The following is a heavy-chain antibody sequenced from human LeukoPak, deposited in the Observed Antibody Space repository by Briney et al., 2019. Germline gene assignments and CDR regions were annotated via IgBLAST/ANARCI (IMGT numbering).Heavy chain of an antibody. Sequence: SVKLSCKASGYTFTVDYMHFVRQAPGQGLEWIVCINPNSGGTNYAQNFQGRVTMTRDTSISTPYIELGMLKSNATSFYFFVRAGAAVAGTRLPNYWYLALWGRGKLVTVSS. V-gene: IGHV1-2*02. J-gene: IGHJ2*01. CDR1: GYTFTVDY. CDR2: INPNSGGT. D-gene: IGHD6-19*01. CDR3: VRAGAAVAGTRLPNYWYLAL.